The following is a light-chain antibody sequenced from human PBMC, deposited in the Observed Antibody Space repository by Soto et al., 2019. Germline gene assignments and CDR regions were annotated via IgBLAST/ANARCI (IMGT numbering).Light chain of an antibody. Sequence: QSALTQPRSVSGSPGQSVTISCSGTSSDVGGYNYVSRYQQYPGKAPKLMIYDVSKRPSGVPDRFSGSKSGNTASLTITGLQAEDEADYYCCSYAGRYTYVFGTGTKVTVL. J-gene: IGLJ1*01. CDR2: DVS. CDR1: SSDVGGYNY. V-gene: IGLV2-11*01. CDR3: CSYAGRYTYV.